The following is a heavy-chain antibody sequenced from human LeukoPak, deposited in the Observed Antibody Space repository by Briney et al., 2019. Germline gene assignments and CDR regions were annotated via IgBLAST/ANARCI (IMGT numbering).Heavy chain of an antibody. CDR1: GGSISSYY. J-gene: IGHJ6*02. CDR3: ARDSPIIFSAAADHYGIDV. V-gene: IGHV4-4*07. D-gene: IGHD6-13*01. CDR2: IYTSGST. Sequence: PSETLSRTCTVSGGSISSYYWSWIRQPAGKGLEWIGRIYTSGSTNYNPSLKSRVTMSVDTSKNQFSLKLSSVTAADTAVYYCARDSPIIFSAAADHYGIDVWGQGTTVTVSS.